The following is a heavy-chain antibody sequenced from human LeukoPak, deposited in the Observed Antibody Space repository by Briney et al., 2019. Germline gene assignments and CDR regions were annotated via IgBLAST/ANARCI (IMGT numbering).Heavy chain of an antibody. Sequence: GRSLRLSCAASGFTFSSYAMHWVRQAPGKGLEWVAVISYDGSNKYYADSVKGRFTISRDNSKNTLYLQMNSLRAEDTAVYYCAKEDRRLDYWGQGTLVTVSS. CDR2: ISYDGSNK. V-gene: IGHV3-30-3*01. J-gene: IGHJ4*02. CDR1: GFTFSSYA. D-gene: IGHD4-17*01. CDR3: AKEDRRLDY.